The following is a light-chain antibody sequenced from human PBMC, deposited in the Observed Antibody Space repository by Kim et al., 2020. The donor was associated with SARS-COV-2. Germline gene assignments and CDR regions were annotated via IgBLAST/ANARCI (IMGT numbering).Light chain of an antibody. J-gene: IGKJ2*01. V-gene: IGKV3-15*01. Sequence: SPGERATLSCRASQSVTTTLVWYQQKPGQAPRLLIYDASTRATGVPARFSGSGSGTDFTLTINGLQSEDFAVYYCQQYHSWPPMYTFGQGTKLEIK. CDR3: QQYHSWPPMYT. CDR1: QSVTTT. CDR2: DAS.